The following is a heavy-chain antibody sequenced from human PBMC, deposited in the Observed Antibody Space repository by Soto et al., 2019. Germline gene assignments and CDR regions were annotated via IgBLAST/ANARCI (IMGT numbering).Heavy chain of an antibody. V-gene: IGHV3-23*01. CDR2: ISATGGST. Sequence: EVQLLESGGGLVQPGGSLRLSCAASGFTFSSYAMSWVRQAPGRGLEWVSSISATGGSTYYADSVKARFTISRDYSKKKLYLQMNSLRAEDTAIYYCAKDLYDSYGMDVWGQGTTVTVSS. J-gene: IGHJ6*02. CDR1: GFTFSSYA. CDR3: AKDLYDSYGMDV. D-gene: IGHD3-16*01.